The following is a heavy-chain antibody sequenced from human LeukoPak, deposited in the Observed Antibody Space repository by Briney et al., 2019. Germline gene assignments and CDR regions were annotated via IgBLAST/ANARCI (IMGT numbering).Heavy chain of an antibody. CDR2: IKQDGSEK. Sequence: PGGSLRLSCAASAFTFSSYWMSWVRQAPGKGLEWVANIKQDGSEKYYVDSVKGRFTISRDDAKNSLYLQMNSLRTEDTAVYYCTRELDGAFDYWGQGTLVTVSS. J-gene: IGHJ4*02. V-gene: IGHV3-7*01. CDR1: AFTFSSYW. CDR3: TRELDGAFDY. D-gene: IGHD4-17*01.